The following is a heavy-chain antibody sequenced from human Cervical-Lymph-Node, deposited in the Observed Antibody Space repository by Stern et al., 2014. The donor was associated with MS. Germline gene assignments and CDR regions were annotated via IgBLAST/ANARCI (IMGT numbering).Heavy chain of an antibody. J-gene: IGHJ6*02. CDR2: VDWDAGK. D-gene: IGHD6-13*01. CDR3: ARLKGSFDPLQYDYFYYGLDV. CDR1: GLSVSTSGMC. V-gene: IGHV2-70*15. Sequence: QVTLKESGPALVKPTQTLTLTCTVSGLSVSTSGMCVSWLRQPPGKAPEWLARVDWDAGKYYNTSLKTRLTISKDTSKNQVVLVMTNMDPVDTGTYYCARLKGSFDPLQYDYFYYGLDVWGQGTTVTVSS.